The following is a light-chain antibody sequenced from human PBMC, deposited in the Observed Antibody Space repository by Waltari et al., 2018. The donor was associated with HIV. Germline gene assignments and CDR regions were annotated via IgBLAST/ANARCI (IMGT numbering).Light chain of an antibody. Sequence: EIILTQSPGNMSLSPGERATLSCRASQSVINNNLAWYQQKPGQAPRLLINGASNRITGIPDRFSGSGSGTDFTLTISRLEPEDLAVYYCQQYGSTPLTFGPGTKVDIK. CDR3: QQYGSTPLT. CDR2: GAS. V-gene: IGKV3-20*01. J-gene: IGKJ3*01. CDR1: QSVINNN.